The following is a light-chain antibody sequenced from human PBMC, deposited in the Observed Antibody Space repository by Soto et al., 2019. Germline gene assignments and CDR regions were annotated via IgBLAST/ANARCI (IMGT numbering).Light chain of an antibody. CDR2: AAS. CDR1: QSISSY. Sequence: DIQMTQSPSSLSASVGDRVTITCRASQSISSYLNWYQQKPGKAPKLLIYAASSLQSGVPSRFSGSGSGTDFTLTISRVEAEDVGVYFCMQALETPLTFGPGTKVDIK. V-gene: IGKV1-39*01. CDR3: MQALETPLT. J-gene: IGKJ3*01.